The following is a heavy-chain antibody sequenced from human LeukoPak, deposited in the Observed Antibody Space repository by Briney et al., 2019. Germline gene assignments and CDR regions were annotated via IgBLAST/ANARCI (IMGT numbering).Heavy chain of an antibody. D-gene: IGHD3-10*02. CDR1: GFTFSSYS. Sequence: EGSLGLSCAASGFTFSSYSMNWVRQAPGKGLEWVSYISSSGSTIYYADSVKGRFTISRDNAKNSLYLQMNSLRAEDTAVYYCAELGITMIGGVWGKGTTVTISS. CDR3: AELGITMIGGV. CDR2: ISSSGSTI. J-gene: IGHJ6*04. V-gene: IGHV3-48*04.